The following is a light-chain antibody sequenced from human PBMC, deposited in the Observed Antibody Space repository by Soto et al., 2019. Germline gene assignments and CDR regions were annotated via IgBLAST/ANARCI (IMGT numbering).Light chain of an antibody. CDR3: QQSYRIPPWT. Sequence: DIQMTQSPSSLSASVGDRVTITCRASQSISTFLNWYQQRPGKAPELLIYAASNLQSGVPSRFSGSGSGTDFALTISSLQPEDFATYYCQQSYRIPPWTFGQGTKMDIK. V-gene: IGKV1-39*01. CDR1: QSISTF. J-gene: IGKJ1*01. CDR2: AAS.